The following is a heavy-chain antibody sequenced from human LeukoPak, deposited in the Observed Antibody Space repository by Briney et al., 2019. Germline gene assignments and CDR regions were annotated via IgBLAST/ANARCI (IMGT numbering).Heavy chain of an antibody. CDR2: IRSNAYGGTT. Sequence: KTGGSLRLSCTASGFALGVYAMTWFREAPGQGLEWVSFIRSNAYGGTTESAASVKDRFTVSRDDSKTYLQMNSQKSEDTAVYYCTRDLRRGFDYWGQGTLVTVSA. CDR1: GFALGVYA. V-gene: IGHV3-49*05. J-gene: IGHJ4*02. D-gene: IGHD4-17*01. CDR3: TRDLRRGFDY.